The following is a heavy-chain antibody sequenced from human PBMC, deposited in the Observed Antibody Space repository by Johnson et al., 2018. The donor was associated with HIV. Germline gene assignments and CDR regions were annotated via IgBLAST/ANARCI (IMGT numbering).Heavy chain of an antibody. CDR1: GFTFDDYG. D-gene: IGHD6-6*01. V-gene: IGHV3-20*04. J-gene: IGHJ3*02. CDR3: ARDPGALSSSI. Sequence: VQLMESGGGVVRPGGSLRLSCAASGFTFDDYGMSWVRQAPGKGLEWVSGINWNGGSTGYADSVKGRFTISRDYAKKSVYLQMNSLRVEDTAVYYCARDPGALSSSIWGQGTMVTVSS. CDR2: INWNGGST.